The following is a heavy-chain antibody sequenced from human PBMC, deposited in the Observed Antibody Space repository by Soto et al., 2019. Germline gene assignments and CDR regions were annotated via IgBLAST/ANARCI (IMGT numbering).Heavy chain of an antibody. CDR2: INHSGST. J-gene: IGHJ4*02. CDR3: ARGLPYDISPWSYFDY. CDR1: GGSFSGYY. D-gene: IGHD3-9*01. V-gene: IGHV4-34*01. Sequence: SETLSLTCAVYGGSFSGYYWSWIRQPPGKGLEWIGEINHSGSTNYNPSLKSRVTISVDTSKNQFSLKLSSVTAADTAVYYCARGLPYDISPWSYFDYWGQGTLVTVSS.